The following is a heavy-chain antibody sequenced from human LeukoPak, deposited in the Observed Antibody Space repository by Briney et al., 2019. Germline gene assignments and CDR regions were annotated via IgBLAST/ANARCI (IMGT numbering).Heavy chain of an antibody. CDR2: INHSGST. J-gene: IGHJ4*02. Sequence: SETLSLTCAVYGGSFSGYYWSWIRQPPGKGLEWIGEINHSGSTNYNPSLKSRVTISVDTSKNQFSLKLSSVTAADTAVHYCARGPDGSSLGVYNWGQGTLVTVSS. CDR1: GGSFSGYY. V-gene: IGHV4-34*01. D-gene: IGHD5-24*01. CDR3: ARGPDGSSLGVYN.